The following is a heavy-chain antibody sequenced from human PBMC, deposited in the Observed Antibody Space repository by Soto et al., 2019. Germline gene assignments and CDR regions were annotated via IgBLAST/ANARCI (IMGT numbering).Heavy chain of an antibody. V-gene: IGHV4-30-2*01. J-gene: IGHJ4*02. CDR2: LYHSGST. CDR3: ARAPARHYYDSSGDYYGDYFDY. CDR1: GGSISSGGYS. Sequence: PSETLSLTCAVSGGSISSGGYSWSWIRQPPGKGLEWIGYLYHSGSTYYNPSLKSRVTISVDRSTNQFSLKLSSVTAADTAVYYCARAPARHYYDSSGDYYGDYFDYWAQGNLVTVSS. D-gene: IGHD3-22*01.